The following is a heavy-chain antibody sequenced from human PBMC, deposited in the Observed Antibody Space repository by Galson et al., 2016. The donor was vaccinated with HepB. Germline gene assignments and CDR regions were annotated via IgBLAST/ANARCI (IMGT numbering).Heavy chain of an antibody. J-gene: IGHJ4*02. CDR2: MHYSGTT. V-gene: IGHV4-39*01. CDR1: GGSMNNAYYY. D-gene: IGHD3-16*02. CDR3: ARLYGTGGNRYFYY. Sequence: SETLSLTCNVSGGSMNNAYYYWSWIRQTPGKGLEYIGSMHYSGTTYYSPSLETRVAISVDTPKHRFSLKLSSVTAADTAVYYCARLYGTGGNRYFYYWGQGALVTVSS.